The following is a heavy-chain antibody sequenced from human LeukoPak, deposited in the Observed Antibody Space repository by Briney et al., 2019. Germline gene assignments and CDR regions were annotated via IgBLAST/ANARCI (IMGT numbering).Heavy chain of an antibody. CDR1: GFTFSSYS. Sequence: GGSLRLSCAASGFTFSSYSMNWVRQAPGKGLEWVSSISSSSSYIYYADSVKGRFTISRDNAKNSLYLQMNSLRAEDTAAYYCARLGSGSAAGTDYWGQGTLVTVSS. CDR3: ARLGSGSAAGTDY. CDR2: ISSSSSYI. J-gene: IGHJ4*02. V-gene: IGHV3-21*01. D-gene: IGHD6-13*01.